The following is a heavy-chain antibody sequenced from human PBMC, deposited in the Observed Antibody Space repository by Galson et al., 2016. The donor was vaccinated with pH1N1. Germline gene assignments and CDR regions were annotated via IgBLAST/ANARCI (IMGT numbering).Heavy chain of an antibody. CDR1: GFTFSAFG. D-gene: IGHD3-16*01. V-gene: IGHV3-30*02. Sequence: SLRLSCAASGFTFSAFGMHWVRQAPGKGLELVAFIRFDGYDQNYGDSVKGRFTVSRDNSKNTVYLQMNSLRSEDTAVYYCAKDCGLGGDQDHWGQGTLVTVSS. J-gene: IGHJ4*02. CDR3: AKDCGLGGDQDH. CDR2: IRFDGYDQ.